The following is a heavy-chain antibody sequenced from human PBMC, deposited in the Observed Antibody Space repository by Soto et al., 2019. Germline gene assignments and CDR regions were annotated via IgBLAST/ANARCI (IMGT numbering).Heavy chain of an antibody. CDR1: GYSFTSYW. CDR2: IYPGDSDT. CDR3: ARQVAVAGTWFDP. Sequence: PXESLKISCKGSGYSFTSYWIGWVRQMPGKGLEWMGIIYPGDSDTRYSPSFQGQVTISADKSISTAYLQWSSLKASDTAMYYYARQVAVAGTWFDPWGQGTLVTVSS. V-gene: IGHV5-51*01. D-gene: IGHD6-19*01. J-gene: IGHJ5*02.